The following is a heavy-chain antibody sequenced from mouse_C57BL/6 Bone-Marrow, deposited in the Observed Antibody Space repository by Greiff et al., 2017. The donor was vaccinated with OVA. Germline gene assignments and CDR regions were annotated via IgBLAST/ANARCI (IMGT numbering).Heavy chain of an antibody. V-gene: IGHV1-76*01. CDR2: IYPGSGNT. Sequence: QVQLKESGAELVRPGASVKLSCKASGYTFTDYYINWVKQRPGQGLEWIARIYPGSGNTYYNEKFKGKATLTAEKSSSTAYMQLSSLTSEDSAVYFCARPHPYYDGSRGGMDYWGQGTSVTVSS. J-gene: IGHJ4*01. D-gene: IGHD1-1*01. CDR1: GYTFTDYY. CDR3: ARPHPYYDGSRGGMDY.